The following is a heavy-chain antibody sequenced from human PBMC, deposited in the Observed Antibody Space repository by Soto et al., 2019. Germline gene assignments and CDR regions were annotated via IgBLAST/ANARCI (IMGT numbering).Heavy chain of an antibody. J-gene: IGHJ6*02. CDR3: ASGGYYDNSWGKMSHYGLDV. CDR1: GYTFIRYG. Sequence: QVQLAQSANEVKKPGASVRVSCKAAGYTFIRYGIAWVRQAPGQGLEWMGWISPYNDYTVYAQKLQGRVSMTADTSTRTVYRNLRGQKSDDTAVYYGASGGYYDNSWGKMSHYGLDVWGQGASVSVSS. D-gene: IGHD3-16*01. CDR2: ISPYNDYT. V-gene: IGHV1-18*01.